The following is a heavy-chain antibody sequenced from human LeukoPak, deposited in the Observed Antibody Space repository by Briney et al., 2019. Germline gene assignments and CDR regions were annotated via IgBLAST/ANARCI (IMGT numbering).Heavy chain of an antibody. Sequence: GGSLRLSCAASGFTVSSNYMSWVRQAPGKGLEWVSVIYSGGSTYYADSVKGRFTISRDNSKNTLYLQMNSLRAEDTAVYYCAKGSGWYRGPFDYWGQGTLVTVSS. D-gene: IGHD6-19*01. CDR1: GFTVSSNY. J-gene: IGHJ4*02. CDR3: AKGSGWYRGPFDY. CDR2: IYSGGST. V-gene: IGHV3-66*01.